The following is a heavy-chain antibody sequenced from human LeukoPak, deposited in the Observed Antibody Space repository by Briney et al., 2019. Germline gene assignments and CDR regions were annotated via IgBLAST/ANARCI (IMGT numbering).Heavy chain of an antibody. CDR3: AKDIGGYYGSGSFDY. Sequence: GGSLRLSCAASGFTFDDYAMHWVRQAPGKGLEWVSLISGDGGSTYYADSVKGRFTISRDNSKNSLYQQMNSLRTEDTALYYCAKDIGGYYGSGSFDYWGQGTLVTVSS. D-gene: IGHD3-10*01. CDR1: GFTFDDYA. V-gene: IGHV3-43*02. CDR2: ISGDGGST. J-gene: IGHJ4*02.